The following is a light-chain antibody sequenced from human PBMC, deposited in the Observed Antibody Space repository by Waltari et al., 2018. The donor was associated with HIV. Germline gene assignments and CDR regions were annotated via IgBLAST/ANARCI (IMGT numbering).Light chain of an antibody. V-gene: IGLV2-14*03. CDR1: SSDIAAYNH. J-gene: IGLJ3*02. CDR2: DVT. CDR3: SSYTASNTLWV. Sequence: QSALTQPASVSGSRGQSITMSCTGTSSDIAAYNHVSWFQQRPGKAPKLIIYDVTDRPSGVSKRFSGSKSGITASLTISGLQADDEGDYYCSSYTASNTLWVFGGGTKLTVL.